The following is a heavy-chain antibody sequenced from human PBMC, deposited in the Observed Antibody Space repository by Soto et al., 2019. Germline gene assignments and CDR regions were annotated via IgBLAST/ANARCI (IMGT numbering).Heavy chain of an antibody. J-gene: IGHJ3*02. CDR1: GYTFTSYD. CDR2: MNPNSGNT. V-gene: IGHV1-8*01. Sequence: GASVKVSCKASGYTFTSYDINWVRQATGQGLELMGRMNPNSGNTGYAQKFQGRVTMTRNTSISTAYMELSSLRSEDTAVYYCAQTPYYGSGSYGPGEYAFDIWGQGTMVTVSS. CDR3: AQTPYYGSGSYGPGEYAFDI. D-gene: IGHD3-10*01.